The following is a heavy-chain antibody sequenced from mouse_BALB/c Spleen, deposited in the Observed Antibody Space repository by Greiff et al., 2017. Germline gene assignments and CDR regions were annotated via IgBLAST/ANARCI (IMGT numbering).Heavy chain of an antibody. CDR2: IYPSDSYT. Sequence: VQLQQPGAELVRPGASVKLSCKASGYTFTSYWINWVKQRPGQGLEWIGNIYPSDSYTNYNQKFKDKATLTVDKSSSTAYMQLSSPTSEDSAVYYCTSYGSSRLYYAMDYWGQGTSVTVSS. CDR3: TSYGSSRLYYAMDY. V-gene: IGHV1-69*02. CDR1: GYTFTSYW. J-gene: IGHJ4*01. D-gene: IGHD1-1*01.